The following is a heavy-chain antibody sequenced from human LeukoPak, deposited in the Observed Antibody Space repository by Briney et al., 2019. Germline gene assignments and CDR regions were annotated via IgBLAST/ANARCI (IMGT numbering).Heavy chain of an antibody. V-gene: IGHV3-64D*06. CDR3: VRGTGY. J-gene: IGHJ4*02. CDR1: GFTFSTYV. Sequence: GGSLRLSCSVSGFTFSTYVMHWVRQAPGKGLEYVSSISSNGDNTYYADSVKGRFTISRDKSKNTLYLQMSSLRADDTAVYYCVRGTGYWGQGTLVTVSS. CDR2: ISSNGDNT.